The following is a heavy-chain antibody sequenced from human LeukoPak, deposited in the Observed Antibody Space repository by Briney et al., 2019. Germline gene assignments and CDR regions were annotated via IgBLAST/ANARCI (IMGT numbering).Heavy chain of an antibody. CDR2: ISGVGAHT. CDR3: ARERRGSHYSH. V-gene: IGHV3-23*01. Sequence: GGSLTLSCAASAFTFSSYSMGWVRQAPGKGLEWVSVISGVGAHTYYADSVKGRFTISRDNSKNTLYLQINRLPADDTAFYYCARERRGSHYSHWGQGPLVPVSS. CDR1: AFTFSSYS. D-gene: IGHD1-26*01. J-gene: IGHJ4*02.